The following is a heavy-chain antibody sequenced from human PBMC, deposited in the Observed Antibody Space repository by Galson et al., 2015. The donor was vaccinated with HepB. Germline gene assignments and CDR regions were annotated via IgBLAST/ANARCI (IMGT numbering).Heavy chain of an antibody. D-gene: IGHD1-1*01. CDR2: GHHSGST. CDR3: ARGERGWVRGPFYYGLDV. J-gene: IGHJ6*02. CDR1: GGSFSDFY. V-gene: IGHV4-34*01. Sequence: SETLSLTCAVNGGSFSDFYWSWIRQPPGKGLEWIGEGHHSGSTNDNPSLKSRVTISVDMSKNQFSLKLSSVTAADTAVYYCARGERGWVRGPFYYGLDVWGQGTTVTVSS.